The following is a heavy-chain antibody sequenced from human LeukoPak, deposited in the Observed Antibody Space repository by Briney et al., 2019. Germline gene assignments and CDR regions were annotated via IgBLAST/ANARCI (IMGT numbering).Heavy chain of an antibody. V-gene: IGHV1-69*04. CDR3: ARSYEYCSGGSCTKVPFDY. Sequence: GASVKVSCKASGGTFSSYAISWVRQAPGQGLEWMGRIIPILGIANYAQKFQGRVTITADKSTSTAYMELSSLRSEDTAVYYCARSYEYCSGGSCTKVPFDYWGQGTLVTVPS. CDR2: IIPILGIA. D-gene: IGHD2-15*01. CDR1: GGTFSSYA. J-gene: IGHJ4*02.